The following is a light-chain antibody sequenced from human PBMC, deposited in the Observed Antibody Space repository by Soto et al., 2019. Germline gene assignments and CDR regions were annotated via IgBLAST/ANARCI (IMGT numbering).Light chain of an antibody. CDR3: SSYTSSSTVGV. V-gene: IGLV2-14*01. CDR2: EVS. Sequence: QSALTQPASVSGSPGQSITVSCTGTSSDIGAYDYVSWYQQHPGKAPKVIISEVSKRPSGVSHRFSGSKSGNAASLTTSGLQAEDEADYYCSSYTSSSTVGVFGTGTKVTVL. CDR1: SSDIGAYDY. J-gene: IGLJ1*01.